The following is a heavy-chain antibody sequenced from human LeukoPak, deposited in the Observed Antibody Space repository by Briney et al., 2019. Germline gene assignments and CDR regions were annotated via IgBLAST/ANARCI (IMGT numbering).Heavy chain of an antibody. Sequence: SETLSLTCAVYGGSFIVYYWSWIRQPPGKGLEWIGQINHSGSTNYNPSLKSRITISVDTSKNQFSLKLSSVTAADTAVYYCARGRVAGSPSPSYYYYMDVWGKGTTVTVSS. J-gene: IGHJ6*03. V-gene: IGHV4-34*01. CDR3: ARGRVAGSPSPSYYYYMDV. CDR1: GGSFIVYY. D-gene: IGHD6-19*01. CDR2: INHSGST.